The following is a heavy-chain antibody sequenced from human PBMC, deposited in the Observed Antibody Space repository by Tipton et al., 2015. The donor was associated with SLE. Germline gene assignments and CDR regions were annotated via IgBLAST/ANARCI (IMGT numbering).Heavy chain of an antibody. CDR1: GVSISSSSFY. J-gene: IGHJ3*01. D-gene: IGHD3-10*01. Sequence: TLSLTCSVSGVSISSSSFYWGWIRQPPGKGLEWLGSVYSSGSTFYNPSLQSRVTISVDTSKNEFSLRLTSVTAADTAVYYCARDRGDEASDPFDLCGQGTMVIVSS. CDR2: VYSSGST. V-gene: IGHV4-39*07. CDR3: ARDRGDEASDPFDL.